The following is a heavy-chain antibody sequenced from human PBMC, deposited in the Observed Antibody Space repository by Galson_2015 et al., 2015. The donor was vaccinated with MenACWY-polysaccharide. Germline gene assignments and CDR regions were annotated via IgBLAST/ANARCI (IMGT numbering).Heavy chain of an antibody. CDR1: GFTFSSYG. J-gene: IGHJ4*02. Sequence: SLRLSCAASGFTFSSYGMHWVRQAPGKGLEWVTYITYDGSDQNYARSVKGRFTISRDNSKSMLYLQMDSLRAEDTAVYHCAKREARNSGPFDHGGQGVQVSVS. CDR3: AKREARNSGPFDH. D-gene: IGHD2-15*01. V-gene: IGHV3-30*18. CDR2: ITYDGSDQ.